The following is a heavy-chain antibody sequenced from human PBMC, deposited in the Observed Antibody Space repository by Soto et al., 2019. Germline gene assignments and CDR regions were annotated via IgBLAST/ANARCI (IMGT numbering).Heavy chain of an antibody. CDR3: AKLLSQAMILFDY. CDR1: GFTFSSYG. J-gene: IGHJ4*02. D-gene: IGHD3-10*01. V-gene: IGHV3-23*01. CDR2: ISDGGGST. Sequence: GGSLRLSCAASGFTFSSYGMSWVRQAPGKGLEWVSVISDGGGSTFYADSVKGRFTISRDNSKNTLYPQMNSLRAEDTAVYYCAKLLSQAMILFDYWGQGTLVTVSS.